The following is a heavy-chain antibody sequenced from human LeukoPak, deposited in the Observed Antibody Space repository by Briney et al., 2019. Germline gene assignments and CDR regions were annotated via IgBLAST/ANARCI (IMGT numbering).Heavy chain of an antibody. D-gene: IGHD6-13*01. Sequence: PGGSLRLSCAASGFTFSSYEMNWVRQAPGKGLEWVSYISGSGTTIYYADSVKGRFTISRDNAKNSLYLQMNSLRAEDTAVYYCARGRLAAAGLWGQGTLVTVSS. V-gene: IGHV3-48*03. J-gene: IGHJ4*02. CDR3: ARGRLAAAGL. CDR2: ISGSGTTI. CDR1: GFTFSSYE.